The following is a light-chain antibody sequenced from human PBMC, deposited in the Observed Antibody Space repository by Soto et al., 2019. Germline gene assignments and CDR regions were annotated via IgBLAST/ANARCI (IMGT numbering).Light chain of an antibody. CDR2: GAS. V-gene: IGKV3-20*01. J-gene: IGKJ3*01. Sequence: EIVLTQSPGTLSLSPGERVTLSCRASQSVSSSYLAWYQQKTGQAPRLLIYGASSRATGIPDRFSGSGSGTDFTLTISRLEPEAFAVYYCQQYGSSPRFGPGTKVDIK. CDR1: QSVSSSY. CDR3: QQYGSSPR.